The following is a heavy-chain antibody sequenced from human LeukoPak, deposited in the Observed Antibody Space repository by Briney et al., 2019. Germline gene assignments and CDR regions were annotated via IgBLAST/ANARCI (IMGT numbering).Heavy chain of an antibody. J-gene: IGHJ6*02. CDR3: AREDPRTKVPEGMDV. D-gene: IGHD4/OR15-4a*01. Sequence: SETLSLTCTVSGGSISHYYWSWIRQPPGKGLEWIGYIYYSGTTNYNPSLKSRVTISVDTSKNQYSLKLNSVTAADTAVYYCAREDPRTKVPEGMDVWGQGTTVTVSS. CDR1: GGSISHYY. CDR2: IYYSGTT. V-gene: IGHV4-59*01.